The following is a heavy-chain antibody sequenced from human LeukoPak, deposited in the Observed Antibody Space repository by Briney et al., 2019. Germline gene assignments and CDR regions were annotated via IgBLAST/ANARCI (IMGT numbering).Heavy chain of an antibody. CDR1: GYSISSGYY. Sequence: SETLSLTCTVSGYSISSGYYWGWIRQPPGKGLEWIGSIYHSGSTYYNPSLKSRVTISVDTSKNQFSLKLSSVTAADTAVYYCARHGGVLLWFGELFPRSSGWFDPWGQGTLVTVSS. CDR3: ARHGGVLLWFGELFPRSSGWFDP. D-gene: IGHD3-10*01. J-gene: IGHJ5*02. CDR2: IYHSGST. V-gene: IGHV4-38-2*02.